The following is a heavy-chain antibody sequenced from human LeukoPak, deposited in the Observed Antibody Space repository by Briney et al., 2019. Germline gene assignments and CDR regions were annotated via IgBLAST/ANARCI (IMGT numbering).Heavy chain of an antibody. J-gene: IGHJ4*02. Sequence: PSETLSLTCTVSGGSISSSSYYWGWIRQPPGKGLEWIGSIYYSGSTYYNPSLKSRVTISIDTSKNQFSLKLSSVTAADTAVYYCAGIYCSSTSCYLGGRGPARAEFWFDYWGQGTLVTVSS. CDR3: AGIYCSSTSCYLGGRGPARAEFWFDY. CDR2: IYYSGST. CDR1: GGSISSSSYY. D-gene: IGHD2-2*01. V-gene: IGHV4-39*01.